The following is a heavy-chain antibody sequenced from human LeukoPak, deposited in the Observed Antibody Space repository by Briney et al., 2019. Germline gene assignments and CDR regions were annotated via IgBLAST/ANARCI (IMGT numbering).Heavy chain of an antibody. J-gene: IGHJ4*02. D-gene: IGHD6-13*01. Sequence: PGGSLRLSCAASGFTFSSYGMHWVRQAPGKGLEWVAFIRYDGSNKYYADSVKGRFTTSRDNSKNTLYLQMNSLRAEDTAVYYCAKEEQLVLGCDYWGQGTLVTVSS. CDR2: IRYDGSNK. CDR1: GFTFSSYG. V-gene: IGHV3-30*02. CDR3: AKEEQLVLGCDY.